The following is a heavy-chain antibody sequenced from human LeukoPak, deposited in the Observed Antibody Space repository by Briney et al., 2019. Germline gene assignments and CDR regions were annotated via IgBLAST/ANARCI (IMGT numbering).Heavy chain of an antibody. Sequence: GESLKISCQAFEYRFPRYCIGWVRQKPGKGLEWMGIIHPGDSETRYSTSFQGQAIISVDKSNSTAYVQWSSLKASDTTMYYCARLGGDWYFYGSESYPDWYFDLWGRGTLVTVSS. CDR2: IHPGDSET. CDR3: ARLGGDWYFYGSESYPDWYFDL. CDR1: EYRFPRYC. J-gene: IGHJ2*01. D-gene: IGHD3-10*01. V-gene: IGHV5-51*01.